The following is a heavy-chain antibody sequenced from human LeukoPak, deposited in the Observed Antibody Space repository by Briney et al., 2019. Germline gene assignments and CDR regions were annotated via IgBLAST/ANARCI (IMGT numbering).Heavy chain of an antibody. Sequence: GGSLRLSCAASGFTVSSNYMSWVRQAPGKGLEWVSLIYSGGSTYYADSVKGRFAISRDNSKNTLYLQMYSLRAEDTAVYYCARGYYDSSGEFDYWGQGTLVTVSS. CDR2: IYSGGST. CDR1: GFTVSSNY. V-gene: IGHV3-66*01. J-gene: IGHJ4*02. CDR3: ARGYYDSSGEFDY. D-gene: IGHD3-22*01.